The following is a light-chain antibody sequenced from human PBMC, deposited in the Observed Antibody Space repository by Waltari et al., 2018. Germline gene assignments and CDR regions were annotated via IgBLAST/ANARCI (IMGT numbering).Light chain of an antibody. Sequence: SYEVTQPPSVSVSPGQTASIPCSGATLEDKNVCWSQQKPGQSPVLVIHADSKRPSGIPERISGSNSGNTATLTISGTQAMDEADYYCQAWDSNIGVFGGGTKLTVL. J-gene: IGLJ2*01. CDR3: QAWDSNIGV. V-gene: IGLV3-1*01. CDR2: ADS. CDR1: TLEDKN.